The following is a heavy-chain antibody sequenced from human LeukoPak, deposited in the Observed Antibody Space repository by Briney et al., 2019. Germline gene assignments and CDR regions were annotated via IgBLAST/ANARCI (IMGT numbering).Heavy chain of an antibody. V-gene: IGHV3-7*01. CDR2: IKPDDSEI. Sequence: GGSLRLSCAASGFTFTNNWMTWVRQAPGKGLEWVANIKPDDSEIYYVGSVKGRFTISRDNAKDTLYLQMNSLRAEDTAVYYCAGHHQAYSRTYWGQGTLVTVSS. D-gene: IGHD6-13*01. CDR1: GFTFTNNW. CDR3: AGHHQAYSRTY. J-gene: IGHJ4*02.